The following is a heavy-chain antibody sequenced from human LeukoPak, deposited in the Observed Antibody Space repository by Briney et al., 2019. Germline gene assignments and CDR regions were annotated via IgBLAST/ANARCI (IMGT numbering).Heavy chain of an antibody. V-gene: IGHV1-69*05. CDR2: IIPIFGTA. J-gene: IGHJ5*02. CDR1: GGTSTSYA. CDR3: ARDTLGSSSWYVGGFDP. D-gene: IGHD6-13*01. Sequence: SSLKVSCTASGGTSTSYAISSVRHAPGPGLEWMGRIIPIFGTANYAQTFQGRVTITTDESTSTAYMELSSLRSEDTAVYYCARDTLGSSSWYVGGFDPWGQGTLVTVSS.